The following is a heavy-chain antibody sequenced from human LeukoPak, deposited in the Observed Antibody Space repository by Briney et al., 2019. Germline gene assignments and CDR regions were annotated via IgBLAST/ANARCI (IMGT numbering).Heavy chain of an antibody. D-gene: IGHD2-2*01. CDR3: AKDPRTVPAAILFTPRDYYYYYMDV. J-gene: IGHJ6*03. CDR2: ISSSGDYT. Sequence: GGSLRLSCAASGFTFRTYAMNWVRQAPGKGLEWVSSISSSGDYTYYADALKGRFTISRDNSKNTLYLQMNSLRAEDTAVYYCAKDPRTVPAAILFTPRDYYYYYMDVWGKGTTVTVSS. CDR1: GFTFRTYA. V-gene: IGHV3-21*01.